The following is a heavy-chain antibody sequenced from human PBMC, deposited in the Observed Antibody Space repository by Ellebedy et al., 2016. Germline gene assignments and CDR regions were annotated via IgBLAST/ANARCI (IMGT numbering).Heavy chain of an antibody. J-gene: IGHJ3*02. Sequence: GESLKISCTGSGYSFTTYWISWVRQMPGKGLEWMGRIDPSDSYTNYSPSFQGHVTISADKSISTAYLQWSSLKASDTAMYFCARRPSYEDDAFDIWGQGTMVTVSS. CDR1: GYSFTTYW. CDR3: ARRPSYEDDAFDI. V-gene: IGHV5-10-1*01. CDR2: IDPSDSYT. D-gene: IGHD3-22*01.